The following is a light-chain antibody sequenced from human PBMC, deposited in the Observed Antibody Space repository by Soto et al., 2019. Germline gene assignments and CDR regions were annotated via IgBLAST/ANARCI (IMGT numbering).Light chain of an antibody. CDR2: DAS. V-gene: IGKV1-5*01. Sequence: DIQMTQSPSTLSASVEDRVTITCRASQSISSWLAWYQQKPGKAPKLLIYDASSLESGVPSRFSGSGSGTEFTLTISSLQPDDFATYYCQQYNSLWTFGQGTKVEIK. CDR1: QSISSW. CDR3: QQYNSLWT. J-gene: IGKJ1*01.